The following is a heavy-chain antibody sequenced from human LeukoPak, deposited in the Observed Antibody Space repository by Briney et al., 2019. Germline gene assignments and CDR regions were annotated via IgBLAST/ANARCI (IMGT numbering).Heavy chain of an antibody. CDR1: GGSISSYY. CDR3: ARQGYPGIVGAYFDY. V-gene: IGHV4-4*09. Sequence: SETLSLTCTVSGGSISSYYWSWIRQPPGKGLEWIGYIYTSGSTNYNPSLKSRVTISVDTSKNQFSLKLSSVTAADTAVYCCARQGYPGIVGAYFDYWGQGTLVTVSS. J-gene: IGHJ4*02. CDR2: IYTSGST. D-gene: IGHD1-26*01.